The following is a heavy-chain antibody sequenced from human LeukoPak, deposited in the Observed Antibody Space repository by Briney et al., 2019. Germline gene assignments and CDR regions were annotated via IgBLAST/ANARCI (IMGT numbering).Heavy chain of an antibody. J-gene: IGHJ1*01. Sequence: GGSLRLSCAASGFIFSSYAMHWVRQAPGKGLEYVSVISSNGGTTYYANSVKGRFTISRDNSKNTLYLQMNSLRAEDTAVYYRAKAGYQLLLGEYFQHLGQGTLVTVSS. CDR1: GFIFSSYA. CDR3: AKAGYQLLLGEYFQH. D-gene: IGHD2-2*01. CDR2: ISSNGGTT. V-gene: IGHV3-64*01.